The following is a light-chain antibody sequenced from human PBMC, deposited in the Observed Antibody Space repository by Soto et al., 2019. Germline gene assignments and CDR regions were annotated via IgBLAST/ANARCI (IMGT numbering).Light chain of an antibody. CDR1: QSISSF. CDR2: NAS. V-gene: IGKV1-39*01. Sequence: DIQMTQSPSSLSASVGDRVTITCRASQSISSFLNWYQQRPWIAPILLIYNASSLQSGVPSRFSGSGSGTHFTLTISSLLPEDFATYYCQQSHNKPTFGQGTKVDIK. J-gene: IGKJ1*01. CDR3: QQSHNKPT.